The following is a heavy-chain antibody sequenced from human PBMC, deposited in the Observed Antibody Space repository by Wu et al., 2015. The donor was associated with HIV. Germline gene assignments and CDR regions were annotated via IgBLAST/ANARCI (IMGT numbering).Heavy chain of an antibody. V-gene: IGHV1-18*01. CDR2: ISAYNGNT. CDR1: GYTFTSYG. Sequence: QVQLVQSGAEVKKPGASVKVSCKASGYTFTSYGISWVRQAPGQGLEWMGWISAYNGNTNYAQKLQGRVTMTTDTSTSTAYMELRSLRSDDTAVYYCARDSWSGPAAILGGFDYWGQGTLVTVSS. J-gene: IGHJ4*02. CDR3: ARDSWSGPAAILGGFDY. D-gene: IGHD2-2*02.